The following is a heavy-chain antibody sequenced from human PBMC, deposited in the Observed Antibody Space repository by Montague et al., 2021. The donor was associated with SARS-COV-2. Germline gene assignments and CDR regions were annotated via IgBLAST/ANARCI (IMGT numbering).Heavy chain of an antibody. CDR3: ARDVRYYDFWSGRAQTSPDY. Sequence: SETLSLTCTVSGYSISSGYYWGWIRQPPGKGLEWIGSIYHSGSTXHNPSLKSRVTISVDTSKNQFSLKLSSVTAADTAVYYCARDVRYYDFWSGRAQTSPDYWGQGTLVTVSS. J-gene: IGHJ4*02. D-gene: IGHD3-3*01. V-gene: IGHV4-38-2*02. CDR2: IYHSGST. CDR1: GYSISSGYY.